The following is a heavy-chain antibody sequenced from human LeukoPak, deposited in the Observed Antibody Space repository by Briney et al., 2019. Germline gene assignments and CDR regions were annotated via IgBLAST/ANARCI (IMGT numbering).Heavy chain of an antibody. CDR3: ARGDYGDYVLPDY. D-gene: IGHD4-17*01. Sequence: ASVKVSCKASGGTFSSYAISWVRQAPGQGLELMGRIIPIFGTANYAQKFQGRVTITTDESTSTAYMELSSLRSEDTAVYYCARGDYGDYVLPDYWGQGTLVTVSS. V-gene: IGHV1-69*05. CDR2: IIPIFGTA. J-gene: IGHJ4*02. CDR1: GGTFSSYA.